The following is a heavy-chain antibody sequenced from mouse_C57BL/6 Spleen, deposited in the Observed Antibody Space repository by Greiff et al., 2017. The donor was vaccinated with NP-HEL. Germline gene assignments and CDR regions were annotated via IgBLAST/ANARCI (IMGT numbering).Heavy chain of an antibody. CDR3: ARVDGYLFAY. J-gene: IGHJ3*01. V-gene: IGHV1-69*01. Sequence: VQLQQPGAELVMPGASVKLSCKASGYTFTSYWMHWVKQRPGQGLEWIGEIDPSDSYTNYNQKFKGKSTLTVDKSSSTAYMQLSSLTSEDSAVYYCARVDGYLFAYWGQGTLVTVSA. CDR2: IDPSDSYT. CDR1: GYTFTSYW. D-gene: IGHD2-3*01.